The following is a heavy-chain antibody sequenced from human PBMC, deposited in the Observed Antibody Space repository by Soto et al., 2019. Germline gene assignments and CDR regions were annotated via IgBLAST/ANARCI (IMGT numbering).Heavy chain of an antibody. D-gene: IGHD1-1*01. CDR2: ISYPGTT. J-gene: IGHJ5*02. CDR1: GGSLNSGAYH. Sequence: QMQLQESGPRLVKPSQDLSLTCTVSGGSLNSGAYHWSWVRQHPGKGLWWIGAISYPGTTYSNPSLQSRMTMSVDPSKTQFSLKLSSVSAADTAVYYCARMSATGTRWFDPWGPGTLVTVSS. CDR3: ARMSATGTRWFDP. V-gene: IGHV4-31*03.